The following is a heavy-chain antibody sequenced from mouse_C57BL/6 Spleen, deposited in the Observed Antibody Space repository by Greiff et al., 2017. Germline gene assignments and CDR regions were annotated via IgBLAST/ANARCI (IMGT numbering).Heavy chain of an antibody. Sequence: VHLVESGAELARPGASVKMSCKASGYTFTSYTMHWVKQRPGQGLEWIGYINPSSGYTKYNQKFKDKATLTADKSSSTAYMQLSSLTSEDSAVYYCARESTVVARYFDVWGTGTTVTVSS. CDR1: GYTFTSYT. V-gene: IGHV1-4*01. CDR2: INPSSGYT. J-gene: IGHJ1*03. D-gene: IGHD1-1*01. CDR3: ARESTVVARYFDV.